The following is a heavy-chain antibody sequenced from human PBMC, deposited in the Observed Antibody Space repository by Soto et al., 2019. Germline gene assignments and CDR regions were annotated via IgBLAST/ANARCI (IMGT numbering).Heavy chain of an antibody. CDR1: GYRFTTYG. J-gene: IGHJ6*02. Sequence: QVQLLQSGAEVKKPGASVKVSCKASGYRFTTYGITWVRLAPGQGLEWLGGTSTYNGNTDYAQHLQDRVTMTTETSTSTAYMEVTSLTSDDTAVYYCARGLGTNGLDVWGQGTTVTVSS. CDR3: ARGLGTNGLDV. CDR2: TSTYNGNT. D-gene: IGHD7-27*01. V-gene: IGHV1-18*04.